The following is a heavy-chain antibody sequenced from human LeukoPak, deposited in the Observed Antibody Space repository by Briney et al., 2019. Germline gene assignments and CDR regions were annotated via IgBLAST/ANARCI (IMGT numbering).Heavy chain of an antibody. CDR1: GFTFSSYA. V-gene: IGHV3-23*01. CDR2: ISDSGSST. D-gene: IGHD3-10*01. CDR3: AKDRGSGSGSYTWGIFDC. Sequence: GGSLRLSCAASGFTFSSYAMSWVRQAPGKGLEWVSGISDSGSSTVCADSVKGRFTISRDNSKNTLYLQMNILRAEDTAVYYCAKDRGSGSGSYTWGIFDCWGQGTLVTVSS. J-gene: IGHJ4*02.